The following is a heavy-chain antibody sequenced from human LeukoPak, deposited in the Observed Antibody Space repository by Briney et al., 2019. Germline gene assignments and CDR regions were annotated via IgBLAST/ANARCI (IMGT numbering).Heavy chain of an antibody. CDR3: ARKGYVWGSYRNFDY. D-gene: IGHD3-16*02. CDR2: IFHSGST. J-gene: IGHJ4*02. Sequence: SETLSLTCTVSSGSIFSSNWWSWVRQPPGKGLEWIGQIFHSGSTSYSPSLKSRVTISVDKSKNQFSLKMTSVTAADTAVYYCARKGYVWGSYRNFDYWGQGTLVTVSS. V-gene: IGHV4-4*02. CDR1: SGSIFSSNW.